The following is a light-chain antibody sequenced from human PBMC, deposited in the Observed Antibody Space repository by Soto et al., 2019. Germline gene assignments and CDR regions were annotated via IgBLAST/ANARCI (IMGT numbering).Light chain of an antibody. Sequence: DIQLTQSPSFLSASVGDRVTITCRASQGVSSYLAWYQQKPGKAPKLLIYAASTLQSGVPSRFSGSGSVTEFPLTISSLQPEDFATYYCQQLKSYPITFGQGTRLEIE. CDR2: AAS. V-gene: IGKV1-9*01. J-gene: IGKJ5*01. CDR1: QGVSSY. CDR3: QQLKSYPIT.